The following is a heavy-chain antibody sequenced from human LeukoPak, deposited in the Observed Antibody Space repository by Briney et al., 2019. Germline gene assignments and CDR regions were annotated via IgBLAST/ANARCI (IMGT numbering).Heavy chain of an antibody. CDR3: AREIWFGEFHALDI. D-gene: IGHD3-10*01. Sequence: SETLSLTCTVSGGSISSYYWSWIRQPPGKGLEWIGYIYYSGSTNYNPSLKSRVTISVDTSKNQFSLKLSSVTAADTAVYYCAREIWFGEFHALDIWGQGTMVTVSS. J-gene: IGHJ3*02. V-gene: IGHV4-59*01. CDR2: IYYSGST. CDR1: GGSISSYY.